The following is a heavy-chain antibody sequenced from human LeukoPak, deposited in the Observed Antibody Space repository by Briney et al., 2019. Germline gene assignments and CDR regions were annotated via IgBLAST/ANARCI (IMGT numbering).Heavy chain of an antibody. V-gene: IGHV1-2*02. Sequence: ASVKVSCKASGYTFTGYYMHWVRQAPGQGLEWMGWINPNSGGTNYAQKFQGRVTMTRDTSISTAYMELSRLRSDDTAVYYCTESLVPAASFDYWGQGTPVTVSS. J-gene: IGHJ4*02. D-gene: IGHD2-2*01. CDR2: INPNSGGT. CDR1: GYTFTGYY. CDR3: TESLVPAASFDY.